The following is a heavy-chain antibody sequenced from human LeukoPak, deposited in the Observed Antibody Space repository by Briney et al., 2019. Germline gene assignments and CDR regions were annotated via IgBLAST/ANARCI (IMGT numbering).Heavy chain of an antibody. CDR2: IKQDGSEK. D-gene: IGHD3-22*01. V-gene: IGHV3-7*01. CDR3: ARDLVHDSSGYYY. CDR1: GFTLSSYW. Sequence: GGSLRLSCAASGFTLSSYWMSWVRQAQGKGLEWVANIKQDGSEKYYVDSVKGRFTISRDNAKNSLDLQMNSLRAEDTAVYYCARDLVHDSSGYYYWGQGTLVTVSS. J-gene: IGHJ4*02.